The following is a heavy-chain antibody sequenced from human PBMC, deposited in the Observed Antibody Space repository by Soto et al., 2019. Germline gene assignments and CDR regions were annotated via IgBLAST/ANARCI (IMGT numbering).Heavy chain of an antibody. CDR2: ISYDGSNK. J-gene: IGHJ6*02. D-gene: IGHD1-1*01. CDR1: GFTFSSYG. CDR3: AKDLSWNYYYYYGMDV. Sequence: QVQLVESGGGVVQPGRSLRLSCAASGFTFSSYGMHWVRQAPGKGLEWVAVISYDGSNKYYADSVKGRFTISRDNSKNTLYLQMNRLRAEDTAVYYCAKDLSWNYYYYYGMDVWGQGTTVTVSS. V-gene: IGHV3-30*18.